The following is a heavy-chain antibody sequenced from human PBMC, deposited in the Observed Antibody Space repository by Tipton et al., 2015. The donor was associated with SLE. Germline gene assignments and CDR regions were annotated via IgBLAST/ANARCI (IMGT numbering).Heavy chain of an antibody. Sequence: TLSLTCTVSGGSIGSSSYYWGWIRQPPGKGLEGIGSIYHSGSTYYNPSLKSRITISVDTSKNQFYLKLSSVSAADTAVYYCARENPWRFGSSGGALDIWVQGTMVTVS. CDR2: IYHSGST. CDR1: GGSIGSSSYY. V-gene: IGHV4-39*07. D-gene: IGHD3-10*01. J-gene: IGHJ3*02. CDR3: ARENPWRFGSSGGALDI.